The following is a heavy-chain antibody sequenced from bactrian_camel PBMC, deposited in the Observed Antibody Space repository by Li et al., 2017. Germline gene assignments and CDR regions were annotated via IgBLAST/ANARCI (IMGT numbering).Heavy chain of an antibody. V-gene: IGHV3S53*01. Sequence: HVQLVESGGGSVQAGGSLTLSCPASTPVACMGWFRQVPEKDPQEVALMNTEGHRRYSPSVEGRFTISRGSADNTLVLEMTSLTPEVSATYYCAADGDRYQCYWQSVTKYKILAQGTQVTVS. CDR2: MNTEGHR. D-gene: IGHD1*01. J-gene: IGHJ4*01. CDR1: TPVAC.